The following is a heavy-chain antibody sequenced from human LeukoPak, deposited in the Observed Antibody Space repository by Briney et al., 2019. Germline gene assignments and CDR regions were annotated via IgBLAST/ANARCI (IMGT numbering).Heavy chain of an antibody. D-gene: IGHD2-2*01. Sequence: SETLSLTFAVYAGSFSGYYWSWIRQPPGKGLEWIGEINHSGSTNYNPSLKSRVTISVDTSKNQFSLKLSSVTAADTAVYYCARLGGGCSSTSCHGWFDPWGQGTLVTVSS. CDR1: AGSFSGYY. V-gene: IGHV4-34*01. J-gene: IGHJ5*02. CDR3: ARLGGGCSSTSCHGWFDP. CDR2: INHSGST.